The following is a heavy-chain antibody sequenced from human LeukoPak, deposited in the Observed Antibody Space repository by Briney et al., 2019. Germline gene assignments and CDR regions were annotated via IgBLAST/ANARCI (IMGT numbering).Heavy chain of an antibody. V-gene: IGHV5-51*03. D-gene: IGHD3-9*01. Sequence: KPGESLKISCKGSGYGFTSYWIGWVRQMPGKGLEWMGVIYPGDSDTRYCPSFQGQVTISADKSISTAYLQWSSLKASDTAMYYCARRYYDILTGYYSDDYWGQGTLVTVSS. CDR3: ARRYYDILTGYYSDDY. J-gene: IGHJ4*02. CDR1: GYGFTSYW. CDR2: IYPGDSDT.